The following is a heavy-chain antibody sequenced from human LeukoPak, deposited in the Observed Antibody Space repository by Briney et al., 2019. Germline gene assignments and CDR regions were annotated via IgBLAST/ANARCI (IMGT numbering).Heavy chain of an antibody. V-gene: IGHV4-4*02. CDR2: IYHSGSA. CDR1: GGSISSSNW. J-gene: IGHJ4*02. Sequence: SETLSLTCAVSGGSISSSNWWSWVRQPPGKGLEWIGEIYHSGSANYIPSLRSRVTISVDKSKNQFSLKLSSVTAADTAVYYCASGYCSGGSCYSGGVFDYWGQGTLVTVSS. D-gene: IGHD2-15*01. CDR3: ASGYCSGGSCYSGGVFDY.